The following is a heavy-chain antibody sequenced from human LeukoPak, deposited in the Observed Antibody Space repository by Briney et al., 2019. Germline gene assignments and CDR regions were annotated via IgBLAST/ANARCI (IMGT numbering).Heavy chain of an antibody. J-gene: IGHJ1*01. CDR2: IYPGDSDT. D-gene: IGHD1-26*01. V-gene: IGHV5-51*01. Sequence: GESLKISCKGSGYSFTSYWIGWVRQLPGKGLEWMGIIYPGDSDTRYSPSFQGQVTISADKSISTAYLQWSSLKASDTAMYYCARHEGSLDEYFQHWSQGTLVTVSS. CDR1: GYSFTSYW. CDR3: ARHEGSLDEYFQH.